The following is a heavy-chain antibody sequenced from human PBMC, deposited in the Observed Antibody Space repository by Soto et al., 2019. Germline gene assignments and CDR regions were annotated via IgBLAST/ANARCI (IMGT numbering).Heavy chain of an antibody. J-gene: IGHJ4*02. CDR1: GFTFSNHP. CDR2: ISYDGNDK. V-gene: IGHV3-30*04. D-gene: IGHD1-26*01. Sequence: QMQLVESGGGVVQPGRSLRLSCAASGFTFSNHPMHWVRQAPGKGLAWVAFISYDGNDKYYADSVKGRFTISRDNSKNTLYLQMNSLRLEDTAVFYCAASRQWELSTIDSWGQGTLVTVSS. CDR3: AASRQWELSTIDS.